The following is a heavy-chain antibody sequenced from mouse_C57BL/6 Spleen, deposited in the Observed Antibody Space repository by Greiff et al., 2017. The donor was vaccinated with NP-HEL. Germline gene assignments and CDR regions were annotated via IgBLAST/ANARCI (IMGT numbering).Heavy chain of an antibody. V-gene: IGHV5-4*01. Sequence: EVKLVESGGGLVKPGGSLKLSCAASGFTFSSYAMSWVRQTPEKRLEWVATISDGGSYTYYPDNVKGRFTISRDNAKNNLYLQMSHLKSEDTAMYYCARDTRSHAMDYWGQGTSVTVSS. J-gene: IGHJ4*01. CDR2: ISDGGSYT. CDR3: ARDTRSHAMDY. D-gene: IGHD1-1*01. CDR1: GFTFSSYA.